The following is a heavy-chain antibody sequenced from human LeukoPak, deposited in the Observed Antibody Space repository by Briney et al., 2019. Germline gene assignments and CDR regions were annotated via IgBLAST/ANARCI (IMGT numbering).Heavy chain of an antibody. D-gene: IGHD5-18*01. CDR3: TTDPPDTAMVTDY. CDR2: IKSKTDGGTT. V-gene: IGHV3-15*01. CDR1: GFTFSNAW. J-gene: IGHJ4*02. Sequence: GGSLRLSCAASGFTFSNAWMSWVRQAPGKGLEWVGRIKSKTDGGTTDYAAPVKGRFTISRDDSKNTLYLQMNSLKTEDTAVYYCTTDPPDTAMVTDYWGQGTLVTVSS.